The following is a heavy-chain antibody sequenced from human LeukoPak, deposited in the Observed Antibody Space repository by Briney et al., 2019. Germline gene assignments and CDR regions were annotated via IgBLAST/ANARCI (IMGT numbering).Heavy chain of an antibody. CDR2: FDPEDGET. V-gene: IGHV1-24*01. CDR3: ATAWEPAAFVDY. J-gene: IGHJ4*02. Sequence: ASVKVSCKVSGYTLTELSMHWVRQAPGKGLEWMGGFDPEDGETIYARKFQGRVTMTEDTSTDTAYMELGSLRSEDTAVYYCATAWEPAAFVDYWGQGTLVTVSS. D-gene: IGHD1-26*01. CDR1: GYTLTELS.